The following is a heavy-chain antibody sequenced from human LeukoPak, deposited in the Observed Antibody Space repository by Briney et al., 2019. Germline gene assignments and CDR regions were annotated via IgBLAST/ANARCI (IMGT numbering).Heavy chain of an antibody. CDR2: ISDSGSDT. J-gene: IGHJ6*02. CDR3: ARTVGYCSSSSCYTGQINDYYYYGMDV. V-gene: IGHV3-23*01. Sequence: SGGSLRLSCAASGFTFSNAWMSWVRQAPGKGLEWVSTISDSGSDTYYADSVKGRFTISRDNSKNTLYLQMKGLRAEDTAVYYCARTVGYCSSSSCYTGQINDYYYYGMDVWGQGTTVTVSS. CDR1: GFTFSNAW. D-gene: IGHD2-2*02.